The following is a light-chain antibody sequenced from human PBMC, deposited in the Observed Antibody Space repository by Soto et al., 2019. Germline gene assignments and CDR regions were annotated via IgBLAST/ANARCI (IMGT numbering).Light chain of an antibody. Sequence: EIVMTQSPATLSVSPGERATLSCRASQSVSTNLVWYQQKPGQAPRLLIYGASTRATGIPARFSGSGSGTEFILTISSLQPEDFATYYCLQDYNYPLTFGGGTKVDIK. CDR1: QSVSTN. CDR2: GAS. V-gene: IGKV3-15*01. J-gene: IGKJ4*01. CDR3: LQDYNYPLT.